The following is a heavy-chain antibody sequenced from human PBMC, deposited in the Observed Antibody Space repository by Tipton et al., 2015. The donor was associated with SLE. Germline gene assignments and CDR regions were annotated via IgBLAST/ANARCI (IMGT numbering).Heavy chain of an antibody. V-gene: IGHV4-39*01. CDR1: GGSISSSSYY. D-gene: IGHD3-3*01. J-gene: IGHJ4*02. CDR2: IYHSGST. CDR3: ARQVVFTIFGVVIIYYFDY. Sequence: TLSLTCTVSGGSISSSSYYWGWIRQPPGKGLEWIGSIYHSGSTYYNPSLKSRVTISVDTSKNQFSLKLSSVTAADTAVYYCARQVVFTIFGVVIIYYFDYWGQGTLVTVSS.